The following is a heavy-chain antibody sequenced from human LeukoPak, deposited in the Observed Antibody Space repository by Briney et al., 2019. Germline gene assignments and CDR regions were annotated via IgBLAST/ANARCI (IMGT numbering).Heavy chain of an antibody. V-gene: IGHV3-30*02. D-gene: IGHD3-22*01. CDR2: IQFDGNNK. J-gene: IGHJ3*02. CDR1: GFTFSTSW. CDR3: AKKWSGDYDSSDIIDAFDI. Sequence: GGSLRLSCEASGFTFSTSWMYWVRQAPGKGLEWVAFIQFDGNNKYYADSVKGRFTISRDNSRNTLFLQMNSLRAEDTAVFYCAKKWSGDYDSSDIIDAFDIWGQGTMVTVSS.